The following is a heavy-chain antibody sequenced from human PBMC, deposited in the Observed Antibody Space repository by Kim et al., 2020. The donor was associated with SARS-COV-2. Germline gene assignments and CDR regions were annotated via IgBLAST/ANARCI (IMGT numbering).Heavy chain of an antibody. CDR2: INPNSGGT. J-gene: IGHJ6*02. D-gene: IGHD3-10*01. CDR3: AREGLDGSGSYSDGMDV. CDR1: GYTFTGYY. V-gene: IGHV1-2*02. Sequence: ASVKVSCKASGYTFTGYYMHWVRQAPGQGLEWMGWINPNSGGTNYAQKFQGRVTMTRDTSISTAYMELSRLRSDDTAVYYCAREGLDGSGSYSDGMDVWGQGTTVTVSS.